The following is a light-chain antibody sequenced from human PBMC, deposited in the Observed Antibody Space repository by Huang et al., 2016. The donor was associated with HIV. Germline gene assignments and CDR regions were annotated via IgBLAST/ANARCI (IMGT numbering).Light chain of an antibody. CDR1: QDINKY. V-gene: IGKV1-33*01. CDR2: DAS. J-gene: IGKJ2*01. Sequence: DIQMTQSPSSLSASVGDRVTITCQASQDINKYLNWYHQKPGKAPKLLIYDASNLETGVPSRFSGSGSGTDFTFAISSLQPEDIVTYYCLQYDSLPYTFGQGTKLEI. CDR3: LQYDSLPYT.